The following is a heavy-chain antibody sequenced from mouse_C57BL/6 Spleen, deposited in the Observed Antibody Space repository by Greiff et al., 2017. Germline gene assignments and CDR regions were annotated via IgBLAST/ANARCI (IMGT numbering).Heavy chain of an antibody. Sequence: QVQLQQSGAELVKPGASVKISCKASGYAFSSYWMNWVKQRPGTGLVWIGQIYPGDGDTNYNGKFKGKATLPADKSSSTAYMQLSRLTSEDSAVYFCARSVTTVVATNAMDYWGQGTSVTVSS. CDR3: ARSVTTVVATNAMDY. CDR2: IYPGDGDT. V-gene: IGHV1-80*01. CDR1: GYAFSSYW. J-gene: IGHJ4*01. D-gene: IGHD1-1*01.